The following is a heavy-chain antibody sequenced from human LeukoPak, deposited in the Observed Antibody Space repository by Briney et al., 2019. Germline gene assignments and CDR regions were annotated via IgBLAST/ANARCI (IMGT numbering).Heavy chain of an antibody. CDR3: ARATRDYDFDY. CDR2: INSDGSST. V-gene: IGHV3-74*01. D-gene: IGHD3-22*01. J-gene: IGHJ4*02. Sequence: GGSLRLSCAASRFTFSSYWMHWVRQAPGKGLVWVSRINSDGSSTSYADSVKGRFTISRDNAKNTLYLQMNSLRAEDTAVYYCARATRDYDFDYWGQGTLVTVSS. CDR1: RFTFSSYW.